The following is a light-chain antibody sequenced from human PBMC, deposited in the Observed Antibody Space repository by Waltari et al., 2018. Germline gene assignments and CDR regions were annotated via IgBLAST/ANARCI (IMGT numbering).Light chain of an antibody. V-gene: IGKV3-20*01. Sequence: EIASTQSPGTPPLSPGVSATLTCRTSQSVTWALAWYQQKPGQAPRLLIYGASNRATGIPDRFSGSGSGTDFSLTISSLEPEDFAVYYCQHYLRLPVTFGQGTKVEVK. CDR1: QSVTWA. CDR3: QHYLRLPVT. J-gene: IGKJ1*01. CDR2: GAS.